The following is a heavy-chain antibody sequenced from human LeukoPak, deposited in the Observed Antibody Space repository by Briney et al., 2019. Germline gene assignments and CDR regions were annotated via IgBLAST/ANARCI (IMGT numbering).Heavy chain of an antibody. CDR2: ISAYNGNT. Sequence: ASVKVSCKASGYTFTSYGISWVRQAPGQGLEWMGWISAYNGNTSYAQKLQGRVTMTTDTSTSTAYMELRSLRSGDTAVYYCARDARYCSSTSCYIPWFDPWGQGTLVTVSS. CDR3: ARDARYCSSTSCYIPWFDP. CDR1: GYTFTSYG. J-gene: IGHJ5*02. V-gene: IGHV1-18*01. D-gene: IGHD2-2*02.